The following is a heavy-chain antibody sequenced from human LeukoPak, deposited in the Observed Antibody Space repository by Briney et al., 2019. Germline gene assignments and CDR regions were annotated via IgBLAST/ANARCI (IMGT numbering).Heavy chain of an antibody. J-gene: IGHJ6*02. CDR2: ISYDGSNK. CDR3: ARPEVGRRYYYGSGSQETRYGMDV. Sequence: GRSLRLSCAASGFTFSSYGMHWVRQAPGKGLEWVAVISYDGSNKYYADSVKGRFTISRDNSKNTLYLQMNSLRAEDTAVYYCARPEVGRRYYYGSGSQETRYGMDVWGQGTTVTVSS. V-gene: IGHV3-30*03. CDR1: GFTFSSYG. D-gene: IGHD3-10*01.